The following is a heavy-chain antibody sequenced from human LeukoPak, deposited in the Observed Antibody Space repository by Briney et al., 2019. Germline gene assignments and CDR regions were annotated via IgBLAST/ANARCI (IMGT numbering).Heavy chain of an antibody. V-gene: IGHV4-30-2*01. Sequence: PSETLSLTCTVSGASISSGAFSWTWIRQPPGKGLEWMGYIHLSDATYYRTSLKGRVTISIDRPKNQFSLNLSSVTAADTAVYYCARLHADSYFFDHWGQGRLVTVSS. CDR3: ARLHADSYFFDH. CDR2: IHLSDAT. D-gene: IGHD2-15*01. J-gene: IGHJ4*02. CDR1: GASISSGAFS.